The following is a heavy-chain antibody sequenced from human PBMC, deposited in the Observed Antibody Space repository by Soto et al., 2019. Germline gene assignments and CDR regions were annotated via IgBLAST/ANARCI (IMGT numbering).Heavy chain of an antibody. CDR2: IIPILGTA. CDR3: ARVALYDFWSGYASGYYYGMDV. V-gene: IGHV1-69*10. D-gene: IGHD3-3*01. CDR1: GGTFSSYA. Sequence: SVKVSCKASGGTFSSYAIVWVRQAPGQGLEWMGGIIPILGTANYAQKFQGRVTITADKSTSTAYMELSSLRSEDTAVYYCARVALYDFWSGYASGYYYGMDVWGQGTTVTVSS. J-gene: IGHJ6*02.